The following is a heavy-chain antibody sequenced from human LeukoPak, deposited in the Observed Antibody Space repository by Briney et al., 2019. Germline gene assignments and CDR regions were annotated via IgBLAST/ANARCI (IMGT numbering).Heavy chain of an antibody. Sequence: PSETLSLTCAVYVGSFSGYYWSWIRQPPGKGLEWIGEINDIGSTNYNPSLKTRVTISVDMSKKHFSLNLTSVTAADTGVYFCGRGPHQEWPPIQYWGQGSLVTVSS. J-gene: IGHJ4*02. CDR2: INDIGST. CDR1: VGSFSGYY. D-gene: IGHD3-3*01. CDR3: GRGPHQEWPPIQY. V-gene: IGHV4-34*01.